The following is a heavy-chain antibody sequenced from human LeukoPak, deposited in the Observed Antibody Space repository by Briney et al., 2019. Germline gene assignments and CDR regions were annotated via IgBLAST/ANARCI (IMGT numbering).Heavy chain of an antibody. Sequence: GGSLRLACAASGFTFSSYGMHWVRRAPGKGLEWVAVISYDGSNKYYADSVKGRFTISRDNSKNTLYLQMNSLRAEDTAVYYCAKPQLVHGGTYFDYWGQGTLVTVSS. V-gene: IGHV3-30*18. D-gene: IGHD6-13*01. CDR2: ISYDGSNK. J-gene: IGHJ4*02. CDR1: GFTFSSYG. CDR3: AKPQLVHGGTYFDY.